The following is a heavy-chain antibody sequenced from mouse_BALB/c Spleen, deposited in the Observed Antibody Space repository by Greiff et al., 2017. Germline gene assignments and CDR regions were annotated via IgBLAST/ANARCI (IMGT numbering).Heavy chain of an antibody. V-gene: IGHV5-17*02. J-gene: IGHJ4*01. CDR2: ISSGSSTI. CDR3: ARGAYYRYDEEMDY. Sequence: EVQGVESGGGLVQPGGSRKLSCAASGFTFSSFGMHWVRQAPEKGLEWVAYISSGSSTIYYADTVKGRFTISRDNPKNTLFLQMTSLRSEDTAMYYCARGAYYRYDEEMDYWGQGTSVTVSS. CDR1: GFTFSSFG. D-gene: IGHD2-14*01.